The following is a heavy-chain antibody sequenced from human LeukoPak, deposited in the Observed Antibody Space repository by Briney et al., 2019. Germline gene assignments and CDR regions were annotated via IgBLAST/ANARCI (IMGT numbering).Heavy chain of an antibody. V-gene: IGHV1-2*06. J-gene: IGHJ6*02. CDR3: ARGRYSSSWYYYYGMDV. Sequence: ASVKVSCKASGYTFTGYYMHWVRQAPGQGLEWMGRINPNSGGTNYAQKFQGRVTMTGNTSISTAYMELSSLRSEDTAVYYCARGRYSSSWYYYYGMDVWGQGTTVTVSS. CDR1: GYTFTGYY. D-gene: IGHD6-13*01. CDR2: INPNSGGT.